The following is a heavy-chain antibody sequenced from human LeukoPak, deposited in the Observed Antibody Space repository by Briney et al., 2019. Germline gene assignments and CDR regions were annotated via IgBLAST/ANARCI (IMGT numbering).Heavy chain of an antibody. Sequence: SETLSLTCIVSGGSISSYYWSWIRQPPGKGLEWIGYIYYSGSTNYNPSLKSRVTISVDTSKNQFSLKLSSVTAADTAVYYCARGRKFSYFDYWGQGTLVTVSS. CDR1: GGSISSYY. J-gene: IGHJ4*02. CDR3: ARGRKFSYFDY. V-gene: IGHV4-59*01. CDR2: IYYSGST.